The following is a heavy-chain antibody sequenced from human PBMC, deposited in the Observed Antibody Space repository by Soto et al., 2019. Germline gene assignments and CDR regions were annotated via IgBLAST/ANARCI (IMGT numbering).Heavy chain of an antibody. V-gene: IGHV3-33*01. CDR3: ARDKRAAGDSNGMDV. CDR2: IWYDGSNK. Sequence: PGGSLRLSCAASGFTFSSYGVHWVRQAPGKGLEWVAVIWYDGSNKYYADSVKGRFTISRDNSKNTLYLQMNSLRAEDTAVYYCARDKRAAGDSNGMDVWGQGTTVTVSS. CDR1: GFTFSSYG. J-gene: IGHJ6*02. D-gene: IGHD3-22*01.